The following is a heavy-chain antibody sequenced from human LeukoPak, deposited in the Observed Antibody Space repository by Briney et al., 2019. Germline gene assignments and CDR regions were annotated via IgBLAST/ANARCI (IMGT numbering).Heavy chain of an antibody. J-gene: IGHJ4*02. D-gene: IGHD3-3*01. CDR1: GGTFSSYP. CDR2: IIPVFGTT. Sequence: SVKVSCKXSGGTFSSYPITWVRQALGQGLEWVGRIIPVFGTTNYAQKFQGRLTITTDESTSTAYMELSSLRSEDTAVYYCAREGITIFGQGSSWGQGTLVTVSS. V-gene: IGHV1-69*05. CDR3: AREGITIFGQGSS.